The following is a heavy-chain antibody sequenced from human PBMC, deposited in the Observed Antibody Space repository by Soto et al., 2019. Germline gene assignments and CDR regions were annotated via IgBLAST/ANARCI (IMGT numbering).Heavy chain of an antibody. CDR1: GGSISSGGYY. Sequence: QVQLQESGPGLVKPSQTLSLTCTVSGGSISSGGYYWSWIRQHPGKGLEWIGYIYYSGSTYYNPSLKSRVTISVDTSKNQFSLKLSSVTAADTAVYYCARLARITIFGVVNSPLAYGMDVWGQGTTVTVSS. D-gene: IGHD3-3*01. V-gene: IGHV4-31*03. CDR2: IYYSGST. J-gene: IGHJ6*02. CDR3: ARLARITIFGVVNSPLAYGMDV.